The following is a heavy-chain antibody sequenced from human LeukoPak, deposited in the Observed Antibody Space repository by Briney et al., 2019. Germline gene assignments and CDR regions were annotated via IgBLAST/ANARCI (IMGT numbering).Heavy chain of an antibody. CDR3: ATGGSGSYYPYYFDY. CDR1: GFTFSSYG. J-gene: IGHJ4*02. Sequence: GGSLRLSCAASGFTFSSYGMHWVRQAPGKGLEWVAVISYDGSNKYYADSVKGRFTISRDNSKNTLYLQMNSLRAEDTAVYYCATGGSGSYYPYYFDYWGQGALVTVSS. D-gene: IGHD3-10*01. V-gene: IGHV3-30*03. CDR2: ISYDGSNK.